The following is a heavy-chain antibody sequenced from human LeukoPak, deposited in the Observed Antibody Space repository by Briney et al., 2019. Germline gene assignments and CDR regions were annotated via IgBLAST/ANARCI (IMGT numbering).Heavy chain of an antibody. CDR2: IYYSGST. V-gene: IGHV4-39*01. Sequence: SETLSLTCTVSGGSISSSSYYWGWIRQPPGKGLEWIGSIYYSGSTYYNPSLKSRVTISVDTSKNQFSLKLSSVTAADTAVYYCARRATAMAKGFDYWGQGTLVTVCS. J-gene: IGHJ4*02. CDR1: GGSISSSSYY. CDR3: ARRATAMAKGFDY. D-gene: IGHD5-18*01.